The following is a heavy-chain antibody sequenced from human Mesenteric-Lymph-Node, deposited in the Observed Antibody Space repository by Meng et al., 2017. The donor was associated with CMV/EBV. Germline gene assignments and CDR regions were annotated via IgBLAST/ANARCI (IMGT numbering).Heavy chain of an antibody. CDR3: ARAPIVVVPAAMVPTRAVPYGMDV. CDR2: IYSGGST. CDR1: GFTFSTYG. V-gene: IGHV3-66*02. D-gene: IGHD2-2*01. Sequence: GGSLRLSCVVSGFTFSTYGVHWVRQAPGKGLEWVSVIYSGGSTYYADSVKGRFTISRDNSKNTLYLQMNSLRAEDTAVYYCARAPIVVVPAAMVPTRAVPYGMDVWGQGTTVTVSS. J-gene: IGHJ6*02.